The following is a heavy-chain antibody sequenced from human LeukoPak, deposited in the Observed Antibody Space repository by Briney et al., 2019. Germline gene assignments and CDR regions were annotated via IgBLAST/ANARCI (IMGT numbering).Heavy chain of an antibody. V-gene: IGHV3-53*01. Sequence: GGSLRLSCAASGFTVSSRYVTWVRQGPGKGLEWVSVIYSGVRADYADSVKGRFTISRDNSKNTVYLQMNSLRAEDTAVYYCAKDGGSGSYFDAFDIWGQGTMVTVSS. CDR3: AKDGGSGSYFDAFDI. CDR1: GFTVSSRY. D-gene: IGHD3-10*01. CDR2: IYSGVRA. J-gene: IGHJ3*02.